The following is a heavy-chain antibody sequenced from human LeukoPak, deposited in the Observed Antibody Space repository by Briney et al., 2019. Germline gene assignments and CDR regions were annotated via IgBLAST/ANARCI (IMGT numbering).Heavy chain of an antibody. V-gene: IGHV1-18*01. CDR3: ARSYYYDSSAYSDY. CDR2: ISTYNGDT. Sequence: ASVKVSCKASGYTFTSYGINWVRQAPGQGLEWMGRISTYNGDTNYAQRLQGRVTMTTDTSTSTAYMELRSLRSDDTAVYYCARSYYYDSSAYSDYWGQGTLVIVSS. CDR1: GYTFTSYG. J-gene: IGHJ4*02. D-gene: IGHD3-22*01.